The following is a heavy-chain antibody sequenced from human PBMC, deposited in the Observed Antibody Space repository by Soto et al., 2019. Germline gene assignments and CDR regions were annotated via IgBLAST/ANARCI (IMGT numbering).Heavy chain of an antibody. V-gene: IGHV4-4*07. CDR3: ATAAEGITGLFYX. CDR2: VFGSGGT. J-gene: IGHJ4*02. CDR1: PASSGNYF. D-gene: IGHD1-20*01. Sequence: SETLSLTCTVSPASSGNYFWNWIRQPAGKGLEWIVRVFGSGGTHYNPSLQSRVTISKERSKNSFSLRLTSVTAADTAMYFCATAAEGITGLFYXWGQGTLVTVSX.